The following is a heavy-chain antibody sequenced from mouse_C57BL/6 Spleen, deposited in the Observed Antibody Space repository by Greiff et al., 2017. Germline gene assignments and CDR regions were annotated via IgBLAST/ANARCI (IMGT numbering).Heavy chain of an antibody. CDR3: ARNWESLYYFDY. J-gene: IGHJ2*01. V-gene: IGHV1-64*01. Sequence: VQLQQPGAELVKPGASVKLSCKASGYTFTSYWMHWVKQRPGQGLEWIGMIHPNSGSTNYNEKFKSKATLTVDKSSSTAYMQLSSLTSEDSAVYYCARNWESLYYFDYWGQGTTLTVSS. CDR2: IHPNSGST. CDR1: GYTFTSYW. D-gene: IGHD4-1*01.